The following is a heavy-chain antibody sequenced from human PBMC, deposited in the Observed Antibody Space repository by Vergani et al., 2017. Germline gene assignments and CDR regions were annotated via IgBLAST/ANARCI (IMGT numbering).Heavy chain of an antibody. Sequence: QVQLVQSGAEVKKPGSSVKVSCKASGGTFSSYAISWVRQAPGQGLEWMGGIIPIFGTANYAQKFQGRVTITGDESTSTAYMELSSLRSEETAVYYWAGSDIVVVPVANPGNCFDPWAREPWSPSPQ. CDR3: AGSDIVVVPVANPGNCFDP. D-gene: IGHD2-2*01. CDR1: GGTFSSYA. J-gene: IGHJ5*02. V-gene: IGHV1-69*12. CDR2: IIPIFGTA.